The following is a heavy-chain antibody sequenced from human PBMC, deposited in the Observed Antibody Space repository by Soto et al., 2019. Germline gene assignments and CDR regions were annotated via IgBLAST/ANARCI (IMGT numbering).Heavy chain of an antibody. CDR2: ISGSGGDT. V-gene: IGHV3-23*01. CDR1: GFTFSSYG. J-gene: IGHJ5*02. CDR3: ANYDSNWFDP. Sequence: AGGSLRLSCAASGFTFSSYGMSWVRQAPEKGLEWVSGISGSGGDTFYADSVKGRFTISRDNSKNTLYLQMNSLRAEDTAVYYCANYDSNWFDPWGQGTLVTVSS. D-gene: IGHD3-3*01.